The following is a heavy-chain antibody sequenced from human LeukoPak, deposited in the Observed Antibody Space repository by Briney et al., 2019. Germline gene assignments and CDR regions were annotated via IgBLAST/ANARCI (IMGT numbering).Heavy chain of an antibody. CDR1: GFTFSSYA. D-gene: IGHD5-18*01. Sequence: PGGPLRLSCAASGFTFSSYAMHWVRQAPGKGLEWVAVISYDGSNKYYADSVKGRFTISRDNSKNTLYLQMNSLRAEDTAVYYCARDEGGSGYSYGIDYWGQGTLVTVSS. V-gene: IGHV3-30-3*01. J-gene: IGHJ4*02. CDR2: ISYDGSNK. CDR3: ARDEGGSGYSYGIDY.